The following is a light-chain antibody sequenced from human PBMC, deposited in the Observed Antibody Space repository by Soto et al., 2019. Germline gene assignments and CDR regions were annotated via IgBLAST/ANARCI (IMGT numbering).Light chain of an antibody. V-gene: IGLV2-8*01. CDR3: SSYAGSNTYV. CDR1: SSDIGNYNF. Sequence: HSVLTQPPSASGTPGQSVAVSCTGTSSDIGNYNFVSWYQQHPGKAPKLMIYEVSKRPSGVPDRFSGSKSGNTASLTVSGLQAEDEADYYCSSYAGSNTYVFGTGTKVTVL. J-gene: IGLJ1*01. CDR2: EVS.